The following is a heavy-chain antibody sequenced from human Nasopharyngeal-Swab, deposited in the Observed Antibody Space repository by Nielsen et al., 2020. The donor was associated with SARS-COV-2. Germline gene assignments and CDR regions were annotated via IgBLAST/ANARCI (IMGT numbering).Heavy chain of an antibody. V-gene: IGHV4-61*02. D-gene: IGHD4-17*01. Sequence: LRLSCTVSGGSISSGSYYWSWIRQPAGKGLEWIGRIYTSGSTNYNPSLKSRVTMSVDTSKNQFSLKLSSVTAADTAVYYCARGLRGVTTYYYYYYMDVWGKGTTVTVSS. CDR2: IYTSGST. J-gene: IGHJ6*03. CDR3: ARGLRGVTTYYYYYYMDV. CDR1: GGSISSGSYY.